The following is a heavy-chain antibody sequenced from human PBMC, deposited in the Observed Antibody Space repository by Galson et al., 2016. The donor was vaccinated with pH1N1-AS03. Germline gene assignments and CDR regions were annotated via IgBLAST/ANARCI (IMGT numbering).Heavy chain of an antibody. J-gene: IGHJ5*02. CDR3: ARGKKRGSSDTAVWFDP. Sequence: SETLSLTCHVHGDSFPGYYWTWLRQSPGKGLEWIGEIIHDGRTTYSPSLKSRATIFLDTSKNQFSLNLTAVTAADTAIYYCARGKKRGSSDTAVWFDPWGQGALVSVSS. CDR1: GDSFPGYY. V-gene: IGHV4-34*01. D-gene: IGHD2-21*02. CDR2: IIHDGRT.